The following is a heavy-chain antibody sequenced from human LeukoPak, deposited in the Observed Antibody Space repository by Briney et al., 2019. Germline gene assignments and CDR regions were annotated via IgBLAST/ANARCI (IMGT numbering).Heavy chain of an antibody. J-gene: IGHJ4*02. D-gene: IGHD2-15*01. Sequence: GGSLRLSCAASGFIFSSYAMSWVRQAPGKGLEWVSAISGSGGTTYYADSVKGRFTISRDNSKNTLYLQMNSLRAEDTAVYYCAKGSPRGVVVVATTLYFDYWGQGTLVTVSS. CDR1: GFIFSSYA. CDR3: AKGSPRGVVVVATTLYFDY. CDR2: ISGSGGTT. V-gene: IGHV3-23*01.